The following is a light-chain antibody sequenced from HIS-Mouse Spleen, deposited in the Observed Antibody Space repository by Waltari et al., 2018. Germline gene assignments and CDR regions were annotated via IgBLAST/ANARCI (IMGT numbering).Light chain of an antibody. CDR1: SSYVGGYNY. J-gene: IGLJ1*01. CDR3: SSYTSSSTYV. V-gene: IGLV2-14*01. CDR2: EVS. Sequence: QSALTQPASVSGSPGQSIPISCTGTSSYVGGYNYVSWYHQHPGKAPKLMIYEVSNRPSGVSNRFSGSKSGDTASLTISGLQAEDEADYYCSSYTSSSTYVFGTGTKVTVL.